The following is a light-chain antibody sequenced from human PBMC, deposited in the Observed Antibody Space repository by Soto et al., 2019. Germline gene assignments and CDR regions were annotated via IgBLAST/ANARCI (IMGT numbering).Light chain of an antibody. V-gene: IGLV3-21*02. CDR2: DDS. CDR3: QVWDPGLDHRGV. CDR1: NIGSKS. J-gene: IGLJ3*02. Sequence: SYELAQAPSVSVAPGQTARITCGGDNIGSKSVHWYQQKPGQAPVLVIYDDSDRPSGIPERFSGSNSGTTATLTISRVEDGDEADFYCQVWDPGLDHRGVFGGGTKLTVL.